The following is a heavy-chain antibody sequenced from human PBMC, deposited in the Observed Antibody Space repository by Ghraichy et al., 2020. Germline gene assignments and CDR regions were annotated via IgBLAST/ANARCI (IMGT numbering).Heavy chain of an antibody. J-gene: IGHJ4*02. D-gene: IGHD2-15*01. CDR3: ARGGVVVAATYPPLDY. Sequence: ASVKVSGKASGYTFTSYGISWVRQAPGQGLEWMGWISAYNGNTNYAQKLQGRVTMTTDTSTSTAYMELRSLRSDDTAVYYCARGGVVVAATYPPLDYWGQGTLVTVSS. V-gene: IGHV1-18*01. CDR2: ISAYNGNT. CDR1: GYTFTSYG.